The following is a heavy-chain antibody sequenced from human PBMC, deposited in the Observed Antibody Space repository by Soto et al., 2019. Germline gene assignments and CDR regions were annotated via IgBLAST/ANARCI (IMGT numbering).Heavy chain of an antibody. V-gene: IGHV1-46*03. CDR3: ARGGTQCSGGSCYVYYFDY. Sequence: QVQLVQSGAEVKKPGASVKVSCKASGYTFTSYYMHWVRQAPGQGLEWMGIINPSGGSTSYAQTFQGRVTMTRATSTSTVYMELSSLRSEDTAVYYCARGGTQCSGGSCYVYYFDYWGQGTLVTVSS. D-gene: IGHD2-15*01. CDR1: GYTFTSYY. CDR2: INPSGGST. J-gene: IGHJ4*02.